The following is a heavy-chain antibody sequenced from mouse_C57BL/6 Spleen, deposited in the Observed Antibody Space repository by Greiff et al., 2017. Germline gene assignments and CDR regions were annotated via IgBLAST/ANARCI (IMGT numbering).Heavy chain of an antibody. V-gene: IGHV1-72*01. D-gene: IGHD2-5*01. CDR1: GYTFTSYW. J-gene: IGHJ3*01. CDR2: IDPNSGGT. Sequence: VQLQQPGAELVKPGASVKLSCKASGYTFTSYWMHWVRQRPGRGLEWIGRIDPNSGGTKYNEKLKSKATLPVDKASSTAEMQISSLTSEDSAVYYCARSGYSNPGAWLAYWGQGTLVTVSA. CDR3: ARSGYSNPGAWLAY.